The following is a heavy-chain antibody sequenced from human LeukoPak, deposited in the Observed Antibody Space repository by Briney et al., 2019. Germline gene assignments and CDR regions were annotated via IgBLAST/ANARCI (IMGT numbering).Heavy chain of an antibody. D-gene: IGHD7-27*01. J-gene: IGHJ4*02. V-gene: IGHV4-39*01. CDR1: GGSISSSSYY. CDR2: IDHSETT. Sequence: SETLSLTCTVSGGSISSSSYYWGWIRQPPGKGLEWIGSIDHSETTSYNPSLKSRVTLSVDTSKNQISLKLSSVTAADTAVYHCARILGGYFDYWGQGTLVTVSS. CDR3: ARILGGYFDY.